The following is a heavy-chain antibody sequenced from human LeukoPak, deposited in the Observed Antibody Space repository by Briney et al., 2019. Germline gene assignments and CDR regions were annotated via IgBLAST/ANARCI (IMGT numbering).Heavy chain of an antibody. Sequence: SQTLSLTCAVSGGSISSGGFSWNWIRQPPGKGLEWIGYIYQSGTAYYNPSLRSRVTISVDRPKNQFSLKLSSVTAADTAVYYCGRGGIAAAASGIDFWGPGTLVTVSS. V-gene: IGHV4-30-2*01. CDR2: IYQSGTA. CDR1: GGSISSGGFS. D-gene: IGHD6-13*01. CDR3: GRGGIAAAASGIDF. J-gene: IGHJ4*02.